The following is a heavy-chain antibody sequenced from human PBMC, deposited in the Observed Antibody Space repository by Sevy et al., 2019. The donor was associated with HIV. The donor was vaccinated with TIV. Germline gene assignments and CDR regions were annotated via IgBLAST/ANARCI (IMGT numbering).Heavy chain of an antibody. D-gene: IGHD2-21*02. CDR1: GVTFSNYD. V-gene: IGHV3-30-3*01. J-gene: IGHJ4*02. Sequence: GGFLRLYCAASGVTFSNYDMHWVRQAPGKGLECVAVISHDGNYKNYADSVKVRFTISRDDFKNTLYLQMSSLRPEATAVYFCARLFSCGGDCYYLDYWGQGTLVTVSS. CDR3: ARLFSCGGDCYYLDY. CDR2: ISHDGNYK.